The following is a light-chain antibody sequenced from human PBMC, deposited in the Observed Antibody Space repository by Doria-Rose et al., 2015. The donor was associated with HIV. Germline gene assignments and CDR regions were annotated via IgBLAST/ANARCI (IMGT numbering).Light chain of an antibody. CDR2: WAS. Sequence: DIQVAQSPESLGMSLGERATLNCKSNQSLLYTSKNYLAWYQQKPGQPPNLLIYWASTRQSGVPARFSGSGSGTDCTLTISSLEAEDVAVYYCQQYYDTPSFGPGTTVDIK. J-gene: IGKJ3*01. CDR3: QQYYDTPS. CDR1: QSLLYTSKNY. V-gene: IGKV4-1*01.